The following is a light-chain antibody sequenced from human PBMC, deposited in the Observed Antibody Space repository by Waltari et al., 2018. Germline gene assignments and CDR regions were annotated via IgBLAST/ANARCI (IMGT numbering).Light chain of an antibody. CDR3: QQYDSFPYT. CDR2: KAS. CDR1: QSINSW. V-gene: IGKV1-5*03. J-gene: IGKJ2*01. Sequence: DIQMTQSPSTLSASIGDRFTFTCRASQSINSWLAWYQQKPGKAPKLLIYKASNLDSGVPSRFSGSGSGTEFTVTISSLQPDDLATYYCQQYDSFPYTFGQGTKLEIK.